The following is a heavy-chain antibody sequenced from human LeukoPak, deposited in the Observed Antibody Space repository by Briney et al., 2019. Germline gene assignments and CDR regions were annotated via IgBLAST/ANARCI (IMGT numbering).Heavy chain of an antibody. CDR2: IYYSGST. D-gene: IGHD3-10*01. J-gene: IGHJ4*02. CDR3: ARHYYGSGSYLLDY. CDR1: GGSISSCY. Sequence: SETLSLTCTVSGGSISSCYWSWIRQPPGKGLEWIGYIYYSGSTNYNPPLKSRVTISVDTSKNQFSLKLSSVTAADTAVYYCARHYYGSGSYLLDYWGXGTXXTVSS. V-gene: IGHV4-59*08.